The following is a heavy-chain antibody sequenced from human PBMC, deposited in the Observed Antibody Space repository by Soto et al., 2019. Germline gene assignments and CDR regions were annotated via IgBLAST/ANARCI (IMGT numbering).Heavy chain of an antibody. CDR2: INAGNGNT. CDR3: ARDTAVAAYYFDY. Sequence: GASVKVSCKASGYTFTSYAMHWVRQAPGQRLEWMGWINAGNGNTKYSQKFQGRVTITRDTSASTAYMELSSLRSEDTAVYYCARDTAVAAYYFDYWGQGTLVTVSS. D-gene: IGHD6-19*01. CDR1: GYTFTSYA. V-gene: IGHV1-3*01. J-gene: IGHJ4*02.